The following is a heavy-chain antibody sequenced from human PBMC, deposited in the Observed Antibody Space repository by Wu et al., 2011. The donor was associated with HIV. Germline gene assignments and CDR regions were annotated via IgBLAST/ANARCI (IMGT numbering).Heavy chain of an antibody. D-gene: IGHD6-13*01. Sequence: QVQLVQSGAEVKRPGASVKVSCKASGYTFTAYYMHWLRQAPGQGLEWMGWINPHSGGTNFAQKFQGRATMTRDTSINTAYMDLSSLRSDDTAVYYCARDPGIAATGMFGWGQGTLVTVSS. CDR3: ARDPGIAATGMFG. CDR2: INPHSGGT. J-gene: IGHJ4*02. CDR1: GYTFTAYY. V-gene: IGHV1-2*02.